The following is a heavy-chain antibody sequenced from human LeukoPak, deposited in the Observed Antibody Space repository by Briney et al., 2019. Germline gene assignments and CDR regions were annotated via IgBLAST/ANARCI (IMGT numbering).Heavy chain of an antibody. D-gene: IGHD2-15*01. J-gene: IGHJ6*02. V-gene: IGHV1-46*01. CDR2: INPSGGST. CDR1: GYTFTSYY. Sequence: ASVKVSCKASGYTFTSYYMHWVRQAPGQGLEWMGIINPSGGSTSYAQKFQGRVTMTRDTSTSTVYMELSSLRSEDTAVYYCAREWWTPRYYYYYGMDVWGQGTTVTVSS. CDR3: AREWWTPRYYYYYGMDV.